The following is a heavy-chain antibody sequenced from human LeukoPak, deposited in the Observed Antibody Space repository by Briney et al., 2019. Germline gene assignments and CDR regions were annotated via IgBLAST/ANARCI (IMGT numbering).Heavy chain of an antibody. Sequence: GGSLRLSCAASGLSFNTYAMNWVRRAPGKGLGWVSGISGSGTNTYYADSVKGRFTISRDNSKNTLYLQMNSLRAEDTAVYYCAKDLSSSWYGDWFDPWGQGTLVTVSS. CDR1: GLSFNTYA. J-gene: IGHJ5*02. V-gene: IGHV3-23*01. CDR3: AKDLSSSWYGDWFDP. CDR2: ISGSGTNT. D-gene: IGHD6-13*01.